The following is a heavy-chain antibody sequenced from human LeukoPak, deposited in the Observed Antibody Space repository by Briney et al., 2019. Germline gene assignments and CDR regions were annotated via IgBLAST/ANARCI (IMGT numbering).Heavy chain of an antibody. CDR1: GFTFSSYE. CDR3: ARGDNGSYYFDY. V-gene: IGHV3-48*03. Sequence: PGGSLRLSCAASGFTFSSYEMNWVRQAPGKGLEWVSYISSSGSTIYYADSVKGRFTISRDNAKNSLYLQMNSLGAEDTAVYYCARGDNGSYYFDYWGQGTLVTVSS. J-gene: IGHJ4*02. CDR2: ISSSGSTI. D-gene: IGHD1-26*01.